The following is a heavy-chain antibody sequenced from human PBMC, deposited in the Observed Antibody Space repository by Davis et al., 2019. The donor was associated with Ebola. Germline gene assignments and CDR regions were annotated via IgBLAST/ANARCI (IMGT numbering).Heavy chain of an antibody. D-gene: IGHD3-10*01. J-gene: IGHJ4*02. CDR2: ISGSGGST. CDR3: AKVISAGDFDY. V-gene: IGHV3-23*01. CDR1: GFTFSSYA. Sequence: GESLKISCAASGFTFSSYAMSWVRQAPGKGLEWVSAISGSGGSTYYADSVKGRFTISRDNSKNTLYLQMNSLRAEDTAVYYCAKVISAGDFDYWGQGTLVTVSS.